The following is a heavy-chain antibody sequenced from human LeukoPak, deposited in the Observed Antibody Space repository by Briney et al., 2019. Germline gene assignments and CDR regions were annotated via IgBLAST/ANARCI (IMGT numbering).Heavy chain of an antibody. D-gene: IGHD3-3*01. V-gene: IGHV4-59*01. Sequence: SETLSLTCTVSGGPISSYYWSWIRQPPGKGLEWIGYIYYSGSTNYNPSLKSRVTISVDTSKNQFSLKLSSVTAADTAVYYCAGEGLDFWSGYPEYYFDYWGQGTLVTVSS. CDR3: AGEGLDFWSGYPEYYFDY. CDR2: IYYSGST. CDR1: GGPISSYY. J-gene: IGHJ4*02.